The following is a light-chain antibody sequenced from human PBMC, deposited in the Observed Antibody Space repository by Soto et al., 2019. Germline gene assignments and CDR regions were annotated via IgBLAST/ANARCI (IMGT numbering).Light chain of an antibody. CDR1: QSVSSN. J-gene: IGKJ2*01. CDR3: QQYNNWPIYT. Sequence: EIVMTQSPATLSVSPGERATLSCRASQSVSSNLAWYQQKPGQAPRLLIYGASTRAPGIPARFSGSGSGTEFTLTISSLQSEDFAVYYCQQYNNWPIYTFGQGTKMEIK. CDR2: GAS. V-gene: IGKV3-15*01.